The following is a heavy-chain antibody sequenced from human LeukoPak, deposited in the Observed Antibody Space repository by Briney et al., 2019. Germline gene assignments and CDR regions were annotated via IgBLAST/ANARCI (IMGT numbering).Heavy chain of an antibody. CDR2: IYYSGST. J-gene: IGHJ5*02. CDR3: ARGWVKLNWFDP. D-gene: IGHD1-7*01. CDR1: GGSISSYY. V-gene: IGHV4-59*01. Sequence: SETLSLTCTVSGGSISSYYWSWIRQPPGKGLEWIGYIYYSGSTNYNPSLKSRVTISVDTSKNQFSLKLSSVTAADTAVYYCARGWVKLNWFDPWGQGTLVTVPS.